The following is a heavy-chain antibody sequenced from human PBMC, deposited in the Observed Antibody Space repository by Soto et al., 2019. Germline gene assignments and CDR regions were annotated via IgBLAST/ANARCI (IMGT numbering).Heavy chain of an antibody. Sequence: QVQLVPSGTEVKKPGASVKVSCKDSGYTFLHYGIGWVRQAPGQGLEWVGWIGAYKGDTDYAQKFLGRVTMTANTSTSTAFMELRSLRSDDTALYFCVRLGDSYGYRGSYYFDYWGQGTLVTVSS. J-gene: IGHJ4*02. CDR3: VRLGDSYGYRGSYYFDY. V-gene: IGHV1-18*01. CDR1: GYTFLHYG. CDR2: IGAYKGDT. D-gene: IGHD1-26*01.